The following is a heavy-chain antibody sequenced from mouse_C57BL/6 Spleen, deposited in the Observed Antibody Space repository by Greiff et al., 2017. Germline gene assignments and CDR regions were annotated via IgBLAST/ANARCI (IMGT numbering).Heavy chain of an antibody. CDR1: GYTFTSYW. V-gene: IGHV1-69*01. CDR2: IDPSDSYT. Sequence: QVQLQQPGAELVMPGASVKLSCKASGYTFTSYWMHWVKQRPGQGLEWIGEIDPSDSYTNYNQKFKGKSTLTVDKSSSTAYMQLSSLTSEDSAVYYCARGGNYGGYFDVWGTGTTATVSS. CDR3: ARGGNYGGYFDV. J-gene: IGHJ1*03. D-gene: IGHD2-1*01.